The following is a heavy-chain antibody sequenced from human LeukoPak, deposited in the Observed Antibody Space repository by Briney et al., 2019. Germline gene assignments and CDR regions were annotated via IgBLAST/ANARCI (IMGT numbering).Heavy chain of an antibody. Sequence: GGSLRLSCAVSGLRFSGYWMSWVRQAPGKGLEWVANIKQDGSEKNYADSVKGRFTISRDNAKNSLYLQMNSLRAEDTALYYCAKDGYSGYDLGWYFDLWGRGTLVTVSS. V-gene: IGHV3-7*03. CDR1: GLRFSGYW. CDR3: AKDGYSGYDLGWYFDL. D-gene: IGHD5-12*01. J-gene: IGHJ2*01. CDR2: IKQDGSEK.